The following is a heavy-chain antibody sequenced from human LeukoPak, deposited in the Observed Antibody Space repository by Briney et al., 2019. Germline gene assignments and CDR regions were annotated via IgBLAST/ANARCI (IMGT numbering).Heavy chain of an antibody. CDR2: INAGNGNT. J-gene: IGHJ4*02. CDR3: ARAQWTTVTTGTDY. Sequence: ASVKVSCKASGYTFTSYAMHWVRQAPGQRLEWMGWINAGNGNTKYSRKFQGRVTITRDTSASTAYMELSSLRSEDTAVYYCARAQWTTVTTGTDYWGQGTLVTVSS. D-gene: IGHD4-17*01. CDR1: GYTFTSYA. V-gene: IGHV1-3*01.